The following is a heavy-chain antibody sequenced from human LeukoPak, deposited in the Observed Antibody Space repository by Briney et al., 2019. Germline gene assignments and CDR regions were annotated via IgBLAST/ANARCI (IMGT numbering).Heavy chain of an antibody. CDR3: ARDYDFWSGNIDY. D-gene: IGHD3-3*01. V-gene: IGHV1-2*02. J-gene: IGHJ4*02. CDR1: GYTFTGYY. Sequence: ASVKVSCKASGYTFTGYYMHWVRQAPGQGLEWVGWINPNSGGTNYAQKFQGRVTMTRDTSISTAYMELSRLRSDDTAVYYCARDYDFWSGNIDYWGQGTLVTVSS. CDR2: INPNSGGT.